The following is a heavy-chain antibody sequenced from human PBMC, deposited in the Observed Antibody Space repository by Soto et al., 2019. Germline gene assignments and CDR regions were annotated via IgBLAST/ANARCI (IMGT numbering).Heavy chain of an antibody. V-gene: IGHV3-74*01. Sequence: EVQLVESGGGLVQPGGSLRLSCAASGFTFSSYWMHWVRQVPGKGLLWVARINGDGSTTNYADSVKGRFTISRDNAKNTLYLQMNSLRADDTAVYYCARDKANWNDAGDYWGQGTLVNVSS. J-gene: IGHJ4*02. CDR1: GFTFSSYW. CDR2: INGDGSTT. D-gene: IGHD1-1*01. CDR3: ARDKANWNDAGDY.